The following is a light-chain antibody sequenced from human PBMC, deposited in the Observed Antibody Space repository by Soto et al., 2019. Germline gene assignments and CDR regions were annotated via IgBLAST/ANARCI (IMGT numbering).Light chain of an antibody. Sequence: DIQMTQSPSSLSASVGDRVTITCRASQGISSYLAWYQQKPGKGPKLLIFHTSSLESGVPSRFSGSGSGTEFTLTISSLQPEDFATYYCQKYDSAPYTFGQGTRLDIK. CDR2: HTS. J-gene: IGKJ2*01. CDR3: QKYDSAPYT. CDR1: QGISSY. V-gene: IGKV1-27*01.